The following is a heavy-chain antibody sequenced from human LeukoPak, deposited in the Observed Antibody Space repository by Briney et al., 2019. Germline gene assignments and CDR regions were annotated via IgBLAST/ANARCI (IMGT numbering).Heavy chain of an antibody. Sequence: TGGSLRLSCAASGFTFSDYYMSWIRQAPGKGLEWVSYISSSGSTKYYADSVKGRFTISRDNSKNSLYLLMNSLRAEATAIYYCAKENWGYNWKYDSSGSGINYWGQGTLVTVSS. CDR3: AKENWGYNWKYDSSGSGINY. J-gene: IGHJ4*02. D-gene: IGHD3-22*01. CDR2: ISSSGSTK. V-gene: IGHV3-11*01. CDR1: GFTFSDYY.